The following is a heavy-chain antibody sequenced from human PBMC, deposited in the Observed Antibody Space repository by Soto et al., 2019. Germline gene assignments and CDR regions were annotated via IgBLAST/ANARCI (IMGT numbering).Heavy chain of an antibody. D-gene: IGHD5-12*01. J-gene: IGHJ2*01. V-gene: IGHV1-69*16. CDR3: ARDGHGYNYCYFDL. CDR1: GDTFNKYT. CDR2: IIPIHGTA. Sequence: QVHLVQSGAEVREPGSSVNVSCKVSGDTFNKYTINWERQAPGQGLEWMAGIIPIHGTANYALKFHDRIKVTADESTATAYMELNSLTSEDTAIYYCARDGHGYNYCYFDLWGRGTLITVSS.